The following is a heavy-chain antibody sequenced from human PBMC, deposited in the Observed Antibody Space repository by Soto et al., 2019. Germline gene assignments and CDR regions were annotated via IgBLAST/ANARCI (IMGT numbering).Heavy chain of an antibody. V-gene: IGHV1-3*01. CDR3: ARGGTLRYFDWLPMYYFDY. J-gene: IGHJ4*02. D-gene: IGHD3-9*01. CDR2: INAGNGNT. CDR1: GYTFTRYA. Sequence: QVQLVQSGAEVKKPGASVKVSCKASGYTFTRYAMHWVRQAPGQRLEWMGWINAGNGNTKYSQKFQGRVTITRDTSASTAYMELSSLRSEDTAVYYCARGGTLRYFDWLPMYYFDYWGQGTLVTVSS.